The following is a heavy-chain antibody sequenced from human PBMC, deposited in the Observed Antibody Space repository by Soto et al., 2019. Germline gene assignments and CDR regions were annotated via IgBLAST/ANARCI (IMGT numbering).Heavy chain of an antibody. J-gene: IGHJ5*02. CDR1: GGSISSSNG. Sequence: KPSETLSLTCAVSGGSISSSNGWSWVRQPPGKGLEWIGEIYHSGSTNYNPSLKSRVTISVDKSKNQFSLKLSSVTAADTAVYYCARLDSSSWSNWFDPWGQGTLVTFSS. CDR2: IYHSGST. V-gene: IGHV4-4*02. CDR3: ARLDSSSWSNWFDP. D-gene: IGHD6-13*01.